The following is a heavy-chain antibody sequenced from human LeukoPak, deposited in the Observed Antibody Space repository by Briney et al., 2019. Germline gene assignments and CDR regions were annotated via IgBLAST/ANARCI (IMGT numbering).Heavy chain of an antibody. CDR3: ARDRRGVDTAMSRYYYYMDV. D-gene: IGHD5-18*01. CDR2: IIPIFGTA. CDR1: GYTFTSYG. Sequence: GASVKVSCKASGYTFTSYGISWVRQAPGQGLEWMGGIIPIFGTANYAQKFQGRVTITADKSTSTAYMELSSLRSEDTAVYYCARDRRGVDTAMSRYYYYMDVWGQGTQVTVSS. V-gene: IGHV1-69*06. J-gene: IGHJ6*03.